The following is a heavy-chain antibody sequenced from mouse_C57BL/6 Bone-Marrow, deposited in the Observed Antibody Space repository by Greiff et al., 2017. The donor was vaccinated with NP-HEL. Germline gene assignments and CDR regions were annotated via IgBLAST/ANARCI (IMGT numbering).Heavy chain of an antibody. CDR3: ARTPYDSWYFDV. CDR2: ITMCSDAT. V-gene: IGHV1-49*01. Sequence: LQQSGAELVRPGSSVKLSCKDSDFAFTASAMHWVKQRPGQGLEWIGSITMCSDATEYSENFKGKATLTADTSSSTAYMELSSLTSEDSAVYYCARTPYDSWYFDVWGTGTTVTVSS. CDR1: DFAFTASA. J-gene: IGHJ1*03. D-gene: IGHD2-3*01.